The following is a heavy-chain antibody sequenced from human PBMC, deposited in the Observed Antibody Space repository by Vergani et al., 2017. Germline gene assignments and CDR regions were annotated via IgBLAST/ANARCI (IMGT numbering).Heavy chain of an antibody. CDR1: GYTFTSYG. V-gene: IGHV1-18*01. J-gene: IGHJ6*02. CDR2: ISAYNGNT. Sequence: QVQLVQSGAEVKKPGASVKVSCKASGYTFTSYGISWVRQAPGQGLEWMVWISAYNGNTNYAQKLQGRVTMTTDTSTSTAYMELRSLRSDDTAVYYCARVVAAAGSTHYYGMDVWGQGTTVTVSS. CDR3: ARVVAAAGSTHYYGMDV. D-gene: IGHD6-13*01.